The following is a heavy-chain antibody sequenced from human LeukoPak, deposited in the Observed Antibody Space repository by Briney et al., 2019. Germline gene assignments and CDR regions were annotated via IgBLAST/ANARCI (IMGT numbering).Heavy chain of an antibody. CDR1: VYTFTNYG. V-gene: IGHV1-18*01. CDR2: ITTYNGYT. Sequence: ASVTVSYTSSVYTFTNYGISWMRQAPGQGLEWMGWITTYNGYTNYAQKFQGRVTMTTDTSTSTAYMELRSLRSDDAAAYYCARLSGSYYIFDYWGQGTLVTVSS. D-gene: IGHD1-26*01. J-gene: IGHJ4*02. CDR3: ARLSGSYYIFDY.